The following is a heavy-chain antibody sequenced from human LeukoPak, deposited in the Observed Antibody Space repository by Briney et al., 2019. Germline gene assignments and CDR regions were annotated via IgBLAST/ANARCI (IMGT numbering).Heavy chain of an antibody. CDR3: ARATST. Sequence: PSETLSLTCTVSGGSISSYYWSWIRQPPGKGLEWIGYIYYSGSTYYNPSLKSRVTISVDTSKNQFSLKLSSVTAADTAVYYCARATSTWGQGTLITVPS. V-gene: IGHV4-59*08. CDR2: IYYSGST. J-gene: IGHJ5*02. CDR1: GGSISSYY.